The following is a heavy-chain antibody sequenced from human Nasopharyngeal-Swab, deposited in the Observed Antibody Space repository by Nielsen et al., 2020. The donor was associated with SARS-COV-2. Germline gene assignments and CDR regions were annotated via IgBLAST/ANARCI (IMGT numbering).Heavy chain of an antibody. V-gene: IGHV3-48*01. CDR2: ISSSSSTI. J-gene: IGHJ6*03. Sequence: WIRQPPGKGLEWVSYISSSSSTIYYADSVKGRFTISRDNAKNSLYLQMNSLRAEDTAVYYCASQGAYGGLGPTYYYYYMDVWGKGTTVTVSS. CDR3: ASQGAYGGLGPTYYYYYMDV. D-gene: IGHD4-23*01.